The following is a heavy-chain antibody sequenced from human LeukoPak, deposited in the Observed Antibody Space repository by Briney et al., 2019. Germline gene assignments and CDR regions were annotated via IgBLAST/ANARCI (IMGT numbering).Heavy chain of an antibody. CDR3: AKDYDDSDYGMDV. J-gene: IGHJ6*04. D-gene: IGHD4-17*01. CDR2: ISGGGGAT. Sequence: GGCLRLSCAASGFTFINYAMDWVRQAPGKGLEWVSAISGGGGATYYADSVKGRFTISRDNSKNTLYLQMNSLRPEDTAVYYCAKDYDDSDYGMDVWGKGTIDTPSS. CDR1: GFTFINYA. V-gene: IGHV3-23*01.